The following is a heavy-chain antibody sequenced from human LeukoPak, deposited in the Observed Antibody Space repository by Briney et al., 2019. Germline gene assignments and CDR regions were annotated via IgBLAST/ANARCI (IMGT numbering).Heavy chain of an antibody. J-gene: IGHJ3*02. CDR1: GFTFSSYSMN. Sequence: PGGSLRLSCAASGFTFSSYSMNWVRQAPGKGLEWIGRIYYSGSTYYNPSLKSRVTISVDTSKNQFSLKLSSVTAADTAVYYCARQSPDYGDYEPYAFDIWGQGTMVIVSS. V-gene: IGHV4-59*05. D-gene: IGHD4-17*01. CDR3: ARQSPDYGDYEPYAFDI. CDR2: IYYSGST.